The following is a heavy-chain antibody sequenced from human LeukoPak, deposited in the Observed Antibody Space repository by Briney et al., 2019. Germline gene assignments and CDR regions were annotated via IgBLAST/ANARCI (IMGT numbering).Heavy chain of an antibody. D-gene: IGHD4-17*01. CDR2: ISSSSSYI. V-gene: IGHV3-21*01. J-gene: IGHJ4*02. Sequence: PGGSLRLSCAASGFTFSNAWMSWVRQAPGKGLEWVSSISSSSSYIYYADSVKGRFTISRDNAKNSLYLQMNSLRAEDTAVYYCARVGQKRGEYGDYGDFDYWGQGTLVTVSS. CDR1: GFTFSNAW. CDR3: ARVGQKRGEYGDYGDFDY.